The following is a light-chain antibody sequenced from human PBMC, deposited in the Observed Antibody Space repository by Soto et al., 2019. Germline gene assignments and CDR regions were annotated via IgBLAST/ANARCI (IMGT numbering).Light chain of an antibody. CDR3: SSYTSSSTLGVV. Sequence: QSALTQPASVSGSPGQSITISCTGTSSDVGGYNYVSWYQQHPGKAPKLMIYEVSNRPSGVSNRFSGSKSGNTASLTISGLQAEDEADYYCSSYTSSSTLGVVFGGGTKLPS. CDR2: EVS. CDR1: SSDVGGYNY. J-gene: IGLJ2*01. V-gene: IGLV2-14*01.